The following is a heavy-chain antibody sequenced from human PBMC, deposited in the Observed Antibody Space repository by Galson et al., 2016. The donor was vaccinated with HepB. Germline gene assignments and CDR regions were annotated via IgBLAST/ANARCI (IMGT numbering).Heavy chain of an antibody. J-gene: IGHJ5*02. D-gene: IGHD2-15*01. V-gene: IGHV4-39*01. CDR3: ARRIVVVVGVWFDP. Sequence: LSLTCTVSGGSISSGSYYWGWIRQPPGKGLEWIGSIYYSGSTYYNPSLKSRVTIPVDKSKNQFSLKLSSVTAADTAVYYCARRIVVVVGVWFDPWGKGTQVTVSS. CDR1: GGSISSGSYY. CDR2: IYYSGST.